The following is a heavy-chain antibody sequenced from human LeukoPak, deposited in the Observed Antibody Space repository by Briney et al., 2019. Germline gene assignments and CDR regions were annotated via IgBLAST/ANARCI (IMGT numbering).Heavy chain of an antibody. CDR2: IHPDGSST. Sequence: PGGSLRLSCAASGFTFKFYWMYWVRQAPGKGLEWVSRIHPDGSSTNYADSVKGRFTISRDNTKNTLYLQMNTLRVEDTAVYYCARELSVPWGQGTLVTVSS. J-gene: IGHJ4*02. CDR3: ARELSVP. D-gene: IGHD3-3*01. CDR1: GFTFKFYW. V-gene: IGHV3-74*01.